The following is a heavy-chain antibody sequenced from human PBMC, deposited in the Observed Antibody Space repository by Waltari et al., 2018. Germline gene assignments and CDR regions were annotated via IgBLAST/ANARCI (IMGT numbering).Heavy chain of an antibody. V-gene: IGHV1-2*02. CDR3: VRDQGVGGTSLNY. Sequence: QVPLVQSGAEVKKLGASVKVSCTASGSTYTGSYMHWVRQAPGQGLEWVGSVNPSNGATKYAQNFQGRVTMTRDTSISTFYMELSRLRSGDTGMYYCVRDQGVGGTSLNYWGQGTLVTVSS. CDR2: VNPSNGAT. CDR1: GSTYTGSY. J-gene: IGHJ4*02. D-gene: IGHD1-26*01.